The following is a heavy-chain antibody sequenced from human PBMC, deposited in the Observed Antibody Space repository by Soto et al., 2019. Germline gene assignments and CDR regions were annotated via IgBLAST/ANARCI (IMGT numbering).Heavy chain of an antibody. D-gene: IGHD2-15*01. CDR3: AKVGLACSGGSCYYFDY. V-gene: IGHV4-31*03. Sequence: SETLSLTCTVSGGSISSGGYYWSWIRQHTGKGLEWIGYIYYSGSTYYNPSLKSRVTISVDTSKNPFSLKLGSVTAADPAVYYCAKVGLACSGGSCYYFDYWGQGTLVTVSS. CDR1: GGSISSGGYY. CDR2: IYYSGST. J-gene: IGHJ4*02.